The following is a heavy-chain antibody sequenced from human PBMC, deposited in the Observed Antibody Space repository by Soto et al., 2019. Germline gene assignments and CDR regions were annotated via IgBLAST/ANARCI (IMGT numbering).Heavy chain of an antibody. D-gene: IGHD3-22*01. CDR1: GGSVSSCSYY. J-gene: IGHJ5*02. V-gene: IGHV4-61*01. CDR3: ARDGIGLTMKPFVP. Sequence: PSETLSLTCTVSGGSVSSCSYYWSWIRQPPGKGLEWIGYIYYSGSTNYNPSLKGRVTISVDTSKNQFSLKLSSVTAADTAVYYCARDGIGLTMKPFVPWGQGTLVTVSS. CDR2: IYYSGST.